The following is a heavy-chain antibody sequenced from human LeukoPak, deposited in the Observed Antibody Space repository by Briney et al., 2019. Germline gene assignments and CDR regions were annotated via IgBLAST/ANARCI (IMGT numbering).Heavy chain of an antibody. D-gene: IGHD2-21*01. V-gene: IGHV3-7*01. CDR2: IKEDGSEK. CDR3: ATLTLFSTFQEYYFDY. Sequence: QTGGSLRLSCVASGFTFGSFWMSWVRQAPGKGPEWVANIKEDGSEKYYVDSVRGRFTISRDNAKNSLYLQMDSLRAEDTGVYYCATLTLFSTFQEYYFDYWGQGTLVTVSS. J-gene: IGHJ4*02. CDR1: GFTFGSFW.